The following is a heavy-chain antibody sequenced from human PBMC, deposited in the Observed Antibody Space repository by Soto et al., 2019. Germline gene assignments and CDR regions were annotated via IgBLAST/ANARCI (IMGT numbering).Heavy chain of an antibody. CDR1: GFMFNNSA. V-gene: IGHV3-23*01. CDR2: VSDNGGSRGGT. D-gene: IGHD3-22*01. CDR3: ARAKAVVIAALDI. J-gene: IGHJ3*02. Sequence: EVELLESGXXXVQPGGSLRLSCKASGFMFNNSAMTWVRQAPGQGLQWVASVSDNGGSRGGTYYADSVKGRFTISRDNSKNTLYLQLDSLTGADTAVYYCARAKAVVIAALDIWGQGTMVTVSS.